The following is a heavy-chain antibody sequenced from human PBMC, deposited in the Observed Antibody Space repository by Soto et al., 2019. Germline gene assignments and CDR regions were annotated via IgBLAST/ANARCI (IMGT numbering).Heavy chain of an antibody. CDR1: GGSISSGGYY. CDR2: IYYSGST. D-gene: IGHD3-3*01. CDR3: ARDTYYDFWSGYYTGNYYYGMDV. V-gene: IGHV4-31*03. J-gene: IGHJ6*02. Sequence: QVQLQESGPGLVKPSQTLSLTCTVSGGSISSGGYYWSWIRQHPGKGLEWIGYIYYSGSTYYNPSLKSRVPISVDTSKNQFSLKLSSVTAADTAVYYCARDTYYDFWSGYYTGNYYYGMDVWGQGTTVTVSS.